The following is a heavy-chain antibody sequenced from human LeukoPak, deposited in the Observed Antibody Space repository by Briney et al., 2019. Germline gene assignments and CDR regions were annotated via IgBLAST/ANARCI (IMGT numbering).Heavy chain of an antibody. CDR1: GFTFSSYA. V-gene: IGHV3-23*01. D-gene: IGHD3-3*01. Sequence: GGSLRLSCAASGFTFSSYAMNWVRQAPGKGLAWVSGINNSGGSTYYADSVKGRFTISRDNSKNTLYLQMNSLRAEDMALYYCAKGGFGVVIPYFDYWGQGTLVTVSS. J-gene: IGHJ4*02. CDR3: AKGGFGVVIPYFDY. CDR2: INNSGGST.